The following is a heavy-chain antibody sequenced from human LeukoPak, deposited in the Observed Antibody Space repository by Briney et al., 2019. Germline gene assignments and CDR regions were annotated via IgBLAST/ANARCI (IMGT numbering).Heavy chain of an antibody. V-gene: IGHV1-46*01. J-gene: IGHJ4*02. Sequence: ASVKVSCKASGYTFTSYYMHWVRQAPGQGLEWMGIINPSGGSTSYAQKFQGRVTITTDESTSTAYMELSSLRSEDTAAYYCALTGYYDSSGYYYYPPFDYWGQGTLVTVSS. CDR1: GYTFTSYY. CDR2: INPSGGST. D-gene: IGHD3-22*01. CDR3: ALTGYYDSSGYYYYPPFDY.